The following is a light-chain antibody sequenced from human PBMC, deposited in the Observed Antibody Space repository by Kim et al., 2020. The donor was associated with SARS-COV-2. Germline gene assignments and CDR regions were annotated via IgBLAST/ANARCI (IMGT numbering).Light chain of an antibody. CDR2: GAS. Sequence: SPGERATLSCRASQSVSSSYLAWYQQKPGQAPRLLIYGASSRATGIPDRFSGSGSGTDFTLTISRLEPEDFAVYYCQQYGSSPEWTFGQGTKLEI. V-gene: IGKV3-20*01. J-gene: IGKJ1*01. CDR1: QSVSSSY. CDR3: QQYGSSPEWT.